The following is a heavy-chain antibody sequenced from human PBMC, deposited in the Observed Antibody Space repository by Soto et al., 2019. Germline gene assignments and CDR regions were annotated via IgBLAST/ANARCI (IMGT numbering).Heavy chain of an antibody. Sequence: PGGSLRLSCAASGFTFSSYGMHWVRQAPGKGLEWVAVISYDGSNKYYADSVKGRFTISRDNSKNMLYLQMNSLRAEDTAMYYCAASLRAPARYYYYYGMDVWGQGTTVTVSS. V-gene: IGHV3-30*03. CDR3: AASLRAPARYYYYYGMDV. CDR1: GFTFSSYG. CDR2: ISYDGSNK. D-gene: IGHD6-6*01. J-gene: IGHJ6*02.